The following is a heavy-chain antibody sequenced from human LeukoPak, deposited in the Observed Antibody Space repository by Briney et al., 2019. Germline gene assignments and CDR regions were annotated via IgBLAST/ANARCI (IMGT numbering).Heavy chain of an antibody. CDR1: GFTFSSYA. D-gene: IGHD3-22*01. CDR2: ISYDGSNK. V-gene: IGHV3-30*04. Sequence: GGSLRLSRAASGFTFSSYAMHWVRQAPGKGLEWVAVISYDGSNKYYADSVKGRFTISRDNSKNTLYLQMNSLRAEDTAVYYCAKGGELTMIVASFDSWGQGTLVTVSS. CDR3: AKGGELTMIVASFDS. J-gene: IGHJ4*02.